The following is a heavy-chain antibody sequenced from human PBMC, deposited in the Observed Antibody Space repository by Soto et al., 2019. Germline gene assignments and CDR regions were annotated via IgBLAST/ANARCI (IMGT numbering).Heavy chain of an antibody. CDR2: IYYSGST. V-gene: IGHV4-61*01. J-gene: IGHJ3*02. CDR3: ARGSGPNDAFDI. D-gene: IGHD2-15*01. CDR1: GGSVSSGSYY. Sequence: SSETLSLTCTVSGGSVSSGSYYWSWIRQPPGKGLEWIGYIYYSGSTNYHPSLKSRVTISVDTSKNQFSLKLSSVTAADTAVYYCARGSGPNDAFDIWGQGTMVTVSS.